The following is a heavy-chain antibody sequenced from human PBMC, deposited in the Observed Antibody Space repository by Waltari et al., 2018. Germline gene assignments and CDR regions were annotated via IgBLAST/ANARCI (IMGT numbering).Heavy chain of an antibody. J-gene: IGHJ4*02. CDR3: ATAARRRDVGDLS. CDR2: ISGSSSTI. CDR1: GFTFSSYS. D-gene: IGHD3-16*02. Sequence: EVQLVESGGGLVQPGGSLRLSCGGSGFTFSSYSMNWVRQAPGKGLEWVSYISGSSSTIYYADSVKGRFTISRDNAKNSMHLQMSSLRAEDTAVYYCATAARRRDVGDLSWGQGTLVTVSS. V-gene: IGHV3-48*01.